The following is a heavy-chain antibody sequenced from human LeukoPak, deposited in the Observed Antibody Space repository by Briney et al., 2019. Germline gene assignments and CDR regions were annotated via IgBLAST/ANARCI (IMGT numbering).Heavy chain of an antibody. J-gene: IGHJ4*02. D-gene: IGHD3-22*01. V-gene: IGHV3-23*01. CDR2: ISGSGGST. Sequence: GGSLRLSCAVSGFTFSSYGMSWVRQAPGKGLEWVSAISGSGGSTYYADSVKGRFTISRDNAKNSLYLQMNSLRAEDTAVYYCARDLYRIVVVPHYFDYWGQGTLVTVSS. CDR1: GFTFSSYG. CDR3: ARDLYRIVVVPHYFDY.